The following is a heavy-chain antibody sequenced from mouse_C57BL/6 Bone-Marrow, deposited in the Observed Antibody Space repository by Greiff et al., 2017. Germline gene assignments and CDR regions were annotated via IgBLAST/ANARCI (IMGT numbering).Heavy chain of an antibody. CDR1: GYTFTSYW. J-gene: IGHJ4*01. CDR2: IDPSDSYT. D-gene: IGHD2-3*01. Sequence: QVQLQQPGAELVKPGASVKLSCKASGYTFTSYWMQWVKQRPGQGLEWIGEIDPSDSYTNYNQKFKGKATLTVDKSSSTAYMQLSSLTSEDSAVYYGARSDGYYAGDCAMDYWGQGTSVTVSS. V-gene: IGHV1-50*01. CDR3: ARSDGYYAGDCAMDY.